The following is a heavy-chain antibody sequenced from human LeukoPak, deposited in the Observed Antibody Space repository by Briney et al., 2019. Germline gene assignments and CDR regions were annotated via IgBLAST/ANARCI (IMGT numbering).Heavy chain of an antibody. CDR3: ARDLKPYGSGSYHP. V-gene: IGHV3-48*03. D-gene: IGHD3-10*01. CDR2: ISSSGSTI. Sequence: QAGGSLRFSCAASGFTFSSYEMNWVRQAPGKGLEWVSYISSSGSTIYYADSVKGRFTISRDNAKNSLYLQMNSLRAEDTAVYYCARDLKPYGSGSYHPWGQGTLVTVSS. J-gene: IGHJ5*02. CDR1: GFTFSSYE.